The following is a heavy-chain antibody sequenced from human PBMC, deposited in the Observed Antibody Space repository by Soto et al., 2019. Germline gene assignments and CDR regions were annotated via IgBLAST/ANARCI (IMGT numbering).Heavy chain of an antibody. J-gene: IGHJ4*02. CDR2: IDWDGYE. CDR3: ARSRNYYDSRGYRFYFDY. D-gene: IGHD3-22*01. V-gene: IGHV2-70*01. CDR1: GFSLSTIGMC. Sequence: SGPTLVNPTQTLTLTCTFSGFSLSTIGMCVTWIRQPPGKALEWLALIDWDGYEYYSTSLKTRLAISKDTSKNEVVLRMTNMDPVDTATYYCARSRNYYDSRGYRFYFDYRGQGILVTVSS.